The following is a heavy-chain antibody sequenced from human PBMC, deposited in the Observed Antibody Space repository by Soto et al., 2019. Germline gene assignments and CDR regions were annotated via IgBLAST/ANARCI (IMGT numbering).Heavy chain of an antibody. CDR2: IYYSGST. CDR1: GGSISSYY. CDR3: ASTTQVLRRGAFDI. Sequence: PPETLSLTCTVSGGSISSYYWSWIRQPPGKGLDWIGYIYYSGSTNYNPSLRSRVTISVDTSKSQFSLKLSSVTAADTAVYYCASTTQVLRRGAFDIWGQGTMVTVSS. J-gene: IGHJ3*02. D-gene: IGHD2-15*01. V-gene: IGHV4-59*01.